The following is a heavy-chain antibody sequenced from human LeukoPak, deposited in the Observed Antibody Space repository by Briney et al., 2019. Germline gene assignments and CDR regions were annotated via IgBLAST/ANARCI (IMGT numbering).Heavy chain of an antibody. D-gene: IGHD5-12*01. J-gene: IGHJ6*02. Sequence: SVKVSCKASGYTFTSYGISWVRQAPGQGLEWMGRIIPILGIANYAQKFQGRVTITADKSTSTAYMELSSLRSEDTAVYYCARAESQYSGYDYYYYYGMDVWGQGTTVTVSS. CDR2: IIPILGIA. CDR3: ARAESQYSGYDYYYYYGMDV. CDR1: GYTFTSYG. V-gene: IGHV1-69*04.